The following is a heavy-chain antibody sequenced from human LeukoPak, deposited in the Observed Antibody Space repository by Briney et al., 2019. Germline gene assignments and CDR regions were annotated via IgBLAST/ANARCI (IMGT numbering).Heavy chain of an antibody. CDR2: IYYSGST. V-gene: IGHV4-30-4*08. J-gene: IGHJ4*02. D-gene: IGHD2-21*01. CDR3: ARVWSWWPSFDY. Sequence: SQTLSLTCTVSGGSISSGDYYWSWIRQPPGKGLEWIGYIYYSGSTCYNPSLKSRVTISVDTSKNQFSLKLSSVTAADTAVYYCARVWSWWPSFDYWGQGTLVTVSS. CDR1: GGSISSGDYY.